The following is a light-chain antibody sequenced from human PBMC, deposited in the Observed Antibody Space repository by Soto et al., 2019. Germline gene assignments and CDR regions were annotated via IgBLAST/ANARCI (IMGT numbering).Light chain of an antibody. Sequence: EIVLTQSPGTLSLSPGERATFSCRASQSVSSSYLAWYQQKPGQAPRLLLYGASSRATGIPDRFSGSGSGPDFTLTISRLEPEDFAVYYCQQYGSSPWTFGQGTKVEIK. CDR2: GAS. J-gene: IGKJ1*01. CDR3: QQYGSSPWT. CDR1: QSVSSSY. V-gene: IGKV3-20*01.